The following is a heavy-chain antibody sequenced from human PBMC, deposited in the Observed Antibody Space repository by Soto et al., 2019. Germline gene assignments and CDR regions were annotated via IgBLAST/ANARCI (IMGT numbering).Heavy chain of an antibody. J-gene: IGHJ4*02. CDR1: GFTFSTYA. V-gene: IGHV3-23*01. CDR2: LSGSGGTT. Sequence: GGSLRLSCSTSGFTFSTYAMNWVRQAPGKGLEWVSALSGSGGTTYYADSVRGRFTISRDNSKNTLFLQMSSQRAEDTALYYCAKKRAGYGSGSDTFYFDFWGQGTLVTVSS. CDR3: AKKRAGYGSGSDTFYFDF. D-gene: IGHD3-10*01.